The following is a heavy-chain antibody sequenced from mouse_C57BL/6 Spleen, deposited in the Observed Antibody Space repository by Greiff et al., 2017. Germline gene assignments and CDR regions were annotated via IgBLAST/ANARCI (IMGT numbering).Heavy chain of an antibody. D-gene: IGHD1-1*01. CDR2: IDPSDSYT. V-gene: IGHV1-50*01. CDR1: GYTFTSYW. J-gene: IGHJ2*01. Sequence: QVQLQQPGAELVKPGASVKLSCKASGYTFTSYWMQWVKQRPGQGLEWIGEIDPSDSYTNYNQKFKGKATLTVDTSSSTAYMQLSSLTSEDSAVYYCARKGATVVAFDYWGQGTTLTGSS. CDR3: ARKGATVVAFDY.